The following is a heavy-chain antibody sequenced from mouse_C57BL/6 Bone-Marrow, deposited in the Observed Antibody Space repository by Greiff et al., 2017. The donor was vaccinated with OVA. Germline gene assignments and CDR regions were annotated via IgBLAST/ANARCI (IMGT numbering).Heavy chain of an antibody. Sequence: EVKLVESGGDLVKPGGSLKLSCAASGFTFSSYGMSWVRQTPDKRLEWVATISSGGSYTYYPDSVKGRFTISRDNAKNTLYLQMSSLKSEDTAMYYCARHNGYYGEYAMDYWGQGTSVTVSS. J-gene: IGHJ4*01. V-gene: IGHV5-6*01. CDR2: ISSGGSYT. CDR1: GFTFSSYG. CDR3: ARHNGYYGEYAMDY. D-gene: IGHD2-3*01.